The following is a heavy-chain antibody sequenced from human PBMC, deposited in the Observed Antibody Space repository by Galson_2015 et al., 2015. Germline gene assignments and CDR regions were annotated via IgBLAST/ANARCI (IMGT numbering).Heavy chain of an antibody. J-gene: IGHJ4*02. CDR3: AKDRRYGGGYSPLFDH. D-gene: IGHD1-26*01. CDR1: GFTFSSYA. CDR2: ISYDGSDK. V-gene: IGHV3-30*18. Sequence: SLRLSCAASGFTFSSYAMHWVRQAPGKGLEWVAVISYDGSDKYYADSVRGRFTISRDNSKNTLYLQMNSLRGEETAVFYCAKDRRYGGGYSPLFDHWGQGTLVTVSS.